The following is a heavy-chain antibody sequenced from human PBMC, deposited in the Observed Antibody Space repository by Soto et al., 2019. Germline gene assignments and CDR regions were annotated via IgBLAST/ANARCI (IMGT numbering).Heavy chain of an antibody. J-gene: IGHJ5*02. CDR1: GFTFSDYY. Sequence: PGGSLRLSCAASGFTFSDYYMSWIRQAPGKGLEWVSYISSSSSYTNYADSVKGRFTISRDNAKNSLYLQMNSLRAEDTAVYYCARRSSTAWFDPWGQGTLVTVSS. V-gene: IGHV3-11*06. CDR3: ARRSSTAWFDP. D-gene: IGHD6-13*01. CDR2: ISSSSSYT.